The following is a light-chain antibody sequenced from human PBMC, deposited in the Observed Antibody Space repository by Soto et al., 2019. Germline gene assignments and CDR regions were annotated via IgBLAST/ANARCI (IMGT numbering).Light chain of an antibody. CDR2: KVS. V-gene: IGKV1-5*03. CDR1: QIIDSW. CDR3: QQYKRSWT. J-gene: IGKJ1*01. Sequence: DIQMTQSPSTLSASVGDRVIITCRASQIIDSWLAWYQQKPGKAPKVLISKVSNLESGVPSRFSGGGSGTEFTRTISRLQPDDFATYYCQQYKRSWTFGQGTKVDVK.